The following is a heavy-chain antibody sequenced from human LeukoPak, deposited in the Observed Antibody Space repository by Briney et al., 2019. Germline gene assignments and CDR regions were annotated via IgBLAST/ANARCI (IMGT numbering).Heavy chain of an antibody. CDR2: IYYSGST. CDR3: ARRAMVRGGTYFDY. CDR1: GGSISSSSCY. D-gene: IGHD3-10*01. V-gene: IGHV4-39*01. J-gene: IGHJ4*02. Sequence: PSETLSLTCTVFGGSISSSSCYWGWIRQPPGKGLEWIGSIYYSGSTYYNPSLKSRVTISVDTSKNQFSLKLSSVTAADTAVYYCARRAMVRGGTYFDYWGQGTLVTVSS.